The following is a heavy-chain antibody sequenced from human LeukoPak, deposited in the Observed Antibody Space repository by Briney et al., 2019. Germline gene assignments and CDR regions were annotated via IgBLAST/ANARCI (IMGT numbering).Heavy chain of an antibody. Sequence: SETLSLTCTVSGGSISSYYWSWIRQPPGKGLEWIGYIYYSGSTNYNPSLKSRVTISLDTSKDQFSLILRSVTAADTAVYYCARRIAVNPVYGFDPWGQGNLVTVSS. CDR1: GGSISSYY. V-gene: IGHV4-59*08. J-gene: IGHJ5*02. D-gene: IGHD6-19*01. CDR2: IYYSGST. CDR3: ARRIAVNPVYGFDP.